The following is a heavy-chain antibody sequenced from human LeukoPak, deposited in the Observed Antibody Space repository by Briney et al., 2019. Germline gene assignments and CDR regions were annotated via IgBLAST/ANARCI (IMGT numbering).Heavy chain of an antibody. CDR1: GVTVSGSY. CDR3: VRVRYSGSWFPVPNFDC. D-gene: IGHD1-26*01. Sequence: PGGSLRLSCAASGVTVSGSYMSWVRQAPGKGLEWVSVIYTSGDTYYADSVKGRFTISRDSSKNTLYIQINTLRTEDTAVYYCVRVRYSGSWFPVPNFDCWGQGTLVTVSS. J-gene: IGHJ4*02. V-gene: IGHV3-66*01. CDR2: IYTSGDT.